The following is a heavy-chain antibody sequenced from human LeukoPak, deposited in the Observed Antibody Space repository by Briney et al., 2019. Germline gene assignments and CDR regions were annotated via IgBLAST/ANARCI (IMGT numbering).Heavy chain of an antibody. V-gene: IGHV4-31*03. CDR1: GGSISSGGYY. CDR2: IYYSGST. D-gene: IGHD6-13*01. J-gene: IGHJ4*02. Sequence: PSETLSLTCTVSGGSISSGGYYWSWIRQHPGNGREWIGYIYYSGSTYYNPSLKSRVTISVDTSKNQFSLKLSSVTAADTAVYYCGAIAAAGARDYWGQGILVTVSS. CDR3: GAIAAAGARDY.